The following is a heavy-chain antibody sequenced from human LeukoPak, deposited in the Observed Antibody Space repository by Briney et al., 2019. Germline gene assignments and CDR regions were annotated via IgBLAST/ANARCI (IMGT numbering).Heavy chain of an antibody. CDR1: GFTFSSYW. Sequence: GGSLRLSCAASGFTFSSYWMSWVRQAPGKGLEWVANIKQDGSEKYYVDSVKGRFTISRDNAKNSLYPQMNSLRAEDTAVYYCAREGAGSRTLFDYWGQGTLVTVSS. CDR3: AREGAGSRTLFDY. V-gene: IGHV3-7*01. CDR2: IKQDGSEK. D-gene: IGHD1-14*01. J-gene: IGHJ4*02.